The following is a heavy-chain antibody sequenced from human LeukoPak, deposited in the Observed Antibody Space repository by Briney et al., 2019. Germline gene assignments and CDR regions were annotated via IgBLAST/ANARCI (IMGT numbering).Heavy chain of an antibody. D-gene: IGHD3-10*01. CDR2: IIPILGIA. CDR3: ARDPGELLFSPRWFDP. V-gene: IGHV1-69*04. CDR1: GGTFSSYA. Sequence: GASVKVSCKASGGTFSSYAISWVRQAPGQGLEWMGRIIPILGIANYAQKFQGRVTITADKSTSTAYMELSSLRSEDTAVYYCARDPGELLFSPRWFDPWGQGTLVTVSS. J-gene: IGHJ5*02.